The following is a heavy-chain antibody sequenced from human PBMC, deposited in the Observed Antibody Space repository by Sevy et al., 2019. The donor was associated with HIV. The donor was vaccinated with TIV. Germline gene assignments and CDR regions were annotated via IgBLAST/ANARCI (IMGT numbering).Heavy chain of an antibody. J-gene: IGHJ4*02. CDR1: GFTFSSYS. CDR3: ASEGAYYYDGSGYY. CDR2: ISSSSSTI. Sequence: GGSLRLSCAASGFTFSSYSMNWVRQAPGKGLEWVSYISSSSSTIYYADPVKGRFTSSRDNAKNSLYLQMNRLRDEGTAVYYGASEGAYYYDGSGYYWGQGTLVTVSS. D-gene: IGHD3-22*01. V-gene: IGHV3-48*02.